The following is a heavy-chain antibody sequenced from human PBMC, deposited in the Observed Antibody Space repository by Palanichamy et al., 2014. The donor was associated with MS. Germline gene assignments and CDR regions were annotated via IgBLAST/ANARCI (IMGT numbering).Heavy chain of an antibody. CDR2: ISGSGGST. CDR3: AKIPSGLAAAEYFQH. CDR1: IQKLC. J-gene: IGHJ1*01. V-gene: IGHV3-23*01. Sequence: EVQLLESGGGLVQAWGVPETLLCSLWIQKLCHELGPPGSRKGLEWVSAISGSGGSTYYADSVKGRFTISRDNSKNTLYLQMNSLRAEDTAVYYCAKIPSGLAAAEYFQHWGQGTLVTVSS. D-gene: IGHD3/OR15-3a*01.